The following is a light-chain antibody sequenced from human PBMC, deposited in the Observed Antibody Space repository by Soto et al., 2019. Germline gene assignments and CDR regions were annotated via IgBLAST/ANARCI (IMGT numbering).Light chain of an antibody. CDR2: EVS. Sequence: QSALTQLPSASGSLGQSVTISCTGTSSDVGGYYYVSWYQQYPGKAPKLMIYEVSKRPSGVPDRFSGSKSGNTASLTVSGLQAEDEADYYCSSYAGSRTYVFGAGTKLTVL. V-gene: IGLV2-8*01. J-gene: IGLJ1*01. CDR1: SSDVGGYYY. CDR3: SSYAGSRTYV.